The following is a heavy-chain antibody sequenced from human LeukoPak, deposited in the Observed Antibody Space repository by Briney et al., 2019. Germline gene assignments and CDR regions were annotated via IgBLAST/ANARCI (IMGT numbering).Heavy chain of an antibody. V-gene: IGHV4-34*01. J-gene: IGHJ5*02. D-gene: IGHD3-22*01. CDR3: ARGRRIVVVVTTNNWFDP. Sequence: SETLSLTCAVYGGSFSGYYWSWIRQPPGKGLEWIGEINHSGSTNYNPSLKSRVTISVDTSKNQFSLKLSSMTAADTAVYYCARGRRIVVVVTTNNWFDPWGQGTLVTVSS. CDR2: INHSGST. CDR1: GGSFSGYY.